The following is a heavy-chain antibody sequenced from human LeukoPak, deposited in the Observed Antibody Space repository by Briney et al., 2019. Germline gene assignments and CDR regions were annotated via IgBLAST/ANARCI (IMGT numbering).Heavy chain of an antibody. CDR2: IWYGGSNK. D-gene: IGHD5-24*01. V-gene: IGHV3-33*06. CDR1: GFTFSSYG. Sequence: PGRSLRLSCAASGFTFSSYGMHWVRQAPGKGLEWVAVIWYGGSNKYYADSVKGRFTISRDNSKNTLYLQMNSLRAEDTAVYYCAKEKEMATTDWGQGTLVTVSS. CDR3: AKEKEMATTD. J-gene: IGHJ4*02.